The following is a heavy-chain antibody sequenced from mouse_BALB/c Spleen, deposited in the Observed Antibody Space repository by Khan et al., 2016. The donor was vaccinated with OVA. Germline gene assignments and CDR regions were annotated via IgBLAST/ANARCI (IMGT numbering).Heavy chain of an antibody. CDR2: IYPGDGNT. D-gene: IGHD2-14*01. CDR1: GYGFSNYL. CDR3: ASSGYDYFAY. J-gene: IGHJ3*01. V-gene: IGHV1-80*01. Sequence: QVQLKQSGAELVRPGSSVKISCKASGYGFSNYLMNWVKQGPGQGLEWIGQIYPGDGNTNYTGKFKDKATLTVDKSSSTAYMQLSSLASEDSAVYFCASSGYDYFAYWGQGTLVTVSA.